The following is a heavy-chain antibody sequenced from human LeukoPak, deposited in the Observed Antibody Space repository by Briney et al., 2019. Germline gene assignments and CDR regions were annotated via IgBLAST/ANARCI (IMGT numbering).Heavy chain of an antibody. CDR1: GYTFTSYG. D-gene: IGHD3-9*01. CDR3: ARAVDDILTGYYDY. Sequence: ASVKVSCKASGYTFTSYGISWVRQAPGQGLEWMGWISAYNGNTNYAQKLQGRVTMTTDTSTSTAYMELSSLRSEDTAVYYCARAVDDILTGYYDYWGQGTLVTVSS. V-gene: IGHV1-18*01. J-gene: IGHJ4*02. CDR2: ISAYNGNT.